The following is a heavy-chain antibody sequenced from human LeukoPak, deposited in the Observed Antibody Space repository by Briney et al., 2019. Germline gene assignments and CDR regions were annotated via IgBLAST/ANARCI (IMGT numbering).Heavy chain of an antibody. V-gene: IGHV3-7*03. J-gene: IGHJ4*02. CDR1: GYTFSHYW. Sequence: GGSLRLSCVASGYTFSHYWMSWVRQTPGKGLEWVANIKEDGTETYYVDSVKGRFTISRDNAKNSLYLQMNSLRVEDTAVYYCAKEGRSLQTYWGQGTLVTVSS. CDR3: AKEGRSLQTY. CDR2: IKEDGTET. D-gene: IGHD5-24*01.